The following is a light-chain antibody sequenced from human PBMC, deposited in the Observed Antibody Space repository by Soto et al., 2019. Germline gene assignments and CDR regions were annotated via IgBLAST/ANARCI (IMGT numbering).Light chain of an antibody. CDR1: QSFSNY. V-gene: IGKV1-16*01. CDR3: QQDNNWPPIT. Sequence: DIQMTQSPSSVSASVGDRITITCRTSQSFSNYLTWYQHKPGRAPKLLIYAASSLQSGVPSRFSGSGSGTDFTLTISSLQSEDFAVYYCQQDNNWPPITFGQGTRLEIK. CDR2: AAS. J-gene: IGKJ5*01.